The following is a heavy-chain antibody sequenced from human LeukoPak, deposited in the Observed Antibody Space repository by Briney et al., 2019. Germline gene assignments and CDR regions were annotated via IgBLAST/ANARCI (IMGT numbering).Heavy chain of an antibody. D-gene: IGHD2-2*01. V-gene: IGHV4-34*01. J-gene: IGHJ4*02. CDR2: INHSGST. CDR1: GGFFSGYY. CDR3: ARLVARGY. Sequence: SETLSLTCAVYGGFFSGYYWSWIRQPPGKGLEWIGEINHSGSTNYNPSLKSRVTISVDTSKNQFSLKLSSVTAADTAVYYCARLVARGYWGQGTLVTVSS.